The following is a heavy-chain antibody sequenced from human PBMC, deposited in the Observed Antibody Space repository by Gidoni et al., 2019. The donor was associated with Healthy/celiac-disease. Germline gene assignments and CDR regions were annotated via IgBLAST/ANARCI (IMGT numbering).Heavy chain of an antibody. CDR1: GYTFTSYY. CDR2: INPSGGST. Sequence: QVQLVQSGAEVKKPGASVKVSCKASGYTFTSYYMHWVRQAPGQGLEWMGIINPSGGSTSYAQKFQGRVTMTRDTSTSTVYMELSSLRSEDTAVYYCARDCSSTSFRWDYYYYYGMDVWGQGTTVTVSS. D-gene: IGHD2-2*01. V-gene: IGHV1-46*01. CDR3: ARDCSSTSFRWDYYYYYGMDV. J-gene: IGHJ6*02.